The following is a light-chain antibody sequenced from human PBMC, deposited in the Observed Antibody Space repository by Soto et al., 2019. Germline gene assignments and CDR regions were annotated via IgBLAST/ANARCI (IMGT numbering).Light chain of an antibody. J-gene: IGKJ4*01. CDR3: QRNQNCPPLP. Sequence: EIVMTQSPATLSVSPGERATLSCRASQSVSGNLAWYQQKPGQAPRLLIYGASTRATGVPARFSGSGSGTGFTLPTTGRRPKDFDLYNVQRNQNCPPLPFGGGTKVE. V-gene: IGKV3-15*01. CDR1: QSVSGN. CDR2: GAS.